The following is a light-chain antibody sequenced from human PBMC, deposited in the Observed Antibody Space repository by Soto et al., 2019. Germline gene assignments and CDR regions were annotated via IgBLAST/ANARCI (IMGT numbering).Light chain of an antibody. Sequence: QLVLTHSPSASASLGASVKLTCTLSSGHSSYAIAWHQQQPEKGPRYLMTLNSDGSHSKGDGIPDRFSGSSSGAERYLTISSLQSEDEADYYCQTWDTGIPVVFGGGTQLTVL. CDR3: QTWDTGIPVV. CDR1: SGHSSYA. V-gene: IGLV4-69*01. CDR2: LNSDGSH. J-gene: IGLJ2*01.